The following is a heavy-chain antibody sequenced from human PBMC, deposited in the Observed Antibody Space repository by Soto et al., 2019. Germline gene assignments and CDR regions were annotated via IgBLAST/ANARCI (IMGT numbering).Heavy chain of an antibody. CDR3: VRNLLDPRGIDYGDYVELYYYYYGMDV. CDR1: GFTFSSYA. D-gene: IGHD4-17*01. J-gene: IGHJ6*02. V-gene: IGHV3-64D*08. Sequence: GGSLRLSCSASGFTFSSYAMHWVRQAPGKGLEYVSAISSNGGSTYYADSVKGRFTISRDNSKNTLYLQMSRLRAEDTAVYYCVRNLLDPRGIDYGDYVELYYYYYGMDVWGQGTTVTVSS. CDR2: ISSNGGST.